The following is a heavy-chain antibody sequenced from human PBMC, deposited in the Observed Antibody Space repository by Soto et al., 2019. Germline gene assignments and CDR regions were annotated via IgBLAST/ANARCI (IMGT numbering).Heavy chain of an antibody. CDR1: GFSLSTDGVG. CDR3: THRIFVAGTLRRFS. V-gene: IGHV2-5*02. CDR2: IYWDDDK. J-gene: IGHJ5*02. Sequence: QITLKESGPTLVKPTQTLTLTCSFSGFSLSTDGVGVGWIRQPPGKALEWLALIYWDDDKRYSPSLTSRLTITKETSKNQVVLTITNMDPVDTATYYCTHRIFVAGTLRRFSWGQGTLVTVSS. D-gene: IGHD6-19*01.